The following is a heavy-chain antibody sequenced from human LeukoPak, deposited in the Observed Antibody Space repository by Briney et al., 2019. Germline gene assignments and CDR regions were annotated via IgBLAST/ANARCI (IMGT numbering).Heavy chain of an antibody. Sequence: GGSLRLSCAASGFTFRNYAMHWVRQAPGKGLEYVSTIVSNGDSTYYANSLKGRFTSCRYNSRTTLYLQMGSLRVEDMAVYYCARGVNYYDSSGYLFDYWGQGILVAVSS. CDR3: ARGVNYYDSSGYLFDY. D-gene: IGHD3-22*01. J-gene: IGHJ4*02. CDR2: IVSNGDST. CDR1: GFTFRNYA. V-gene: IGHV3-64*01.